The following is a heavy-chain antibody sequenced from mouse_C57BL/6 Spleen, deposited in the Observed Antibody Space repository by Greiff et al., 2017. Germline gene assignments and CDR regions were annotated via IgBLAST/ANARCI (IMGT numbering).Heavy chain of an antibody. Sequence: QVQLQQPGAELVRPGSSVKLSCKASGYTFTSYWLHWVKQRPIQGLEWIGNIDPSDSETHYNQKFKDKATLTVDKSSSTAYMQLSSLTSEDSAVYYCAEGNYYAMDYWGQGTSVTVSS. CDR3: AEGNYYAMDY. J-gene: IGHJ4*01. CDR2: IDPSDSET. V-gene: IGHV1-52*01. CDR1: GYTFTSYW.